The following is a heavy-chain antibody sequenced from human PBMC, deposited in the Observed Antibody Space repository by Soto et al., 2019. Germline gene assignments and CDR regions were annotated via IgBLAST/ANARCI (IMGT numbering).Heavy chain of an antibody. CDR3: AKAPRYSYGPRGTRFYGREA. CDR2: ISYDGSNK. CDR1: GFTFSSYG. J-gene: IGHJ6*04. D-gene: IGHD5-18*01. Sequence: PGGSLRLSCAASGFTFSSYGMHWVRQAPGKGLEWVAVISYDGSNKYYADSVKGRFTISRDNSKNTLYLQMNSLRAEDTAVYYCAKAPRYSYGPRGTRFYGREAWGNET. V-gene: IGHV3-30*18.